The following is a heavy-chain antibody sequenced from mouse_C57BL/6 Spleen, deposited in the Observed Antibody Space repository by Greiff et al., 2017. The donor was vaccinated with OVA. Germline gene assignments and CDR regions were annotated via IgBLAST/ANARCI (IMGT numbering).Heavy chain of an antibody. V-gene: IGHV1-55*01. J-gene: IGHJ4*01. CDR3: ARGGNYYGSSSYYAMDY. CDR2: IYPGSGST. Sequence: QVQLQQPGAELVKPGASVKMSCKASGYTFTSYWITWVKQRPGQGLEWIGDIYPGSGSTNYNEKFTSKATLTVDTSSSTAYMQLSSLTSEDSAVYYCARGGNYYGSSSYYAMDYWGQGTSVTVSS. D-gene: IGHD1-1*01. CDR1: GYTFTSYW.